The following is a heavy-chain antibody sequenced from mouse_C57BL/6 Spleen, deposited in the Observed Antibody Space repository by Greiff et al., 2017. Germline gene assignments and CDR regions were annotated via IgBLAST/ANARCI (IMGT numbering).Heavy chain of an antibody. J-gene: IGHJ2*01. V-gene: IGHV1-64*01. Sequence: QVQLQQPGAELVKPGASVKLSCKASGYTFTSYWMHWVKPRPGQGLEWIGMIHPNSGSTNYNEKFKSKATLTVDKSSSTAYMQLSSLTSEDSAVYYCARWAAQASDYWGQGTTLTVSS. CDR1: GYTFTSYW. CDR2: IHPNSGST. CDR3: ARWAAQASDY. D-gene: IGHD3-2*02.